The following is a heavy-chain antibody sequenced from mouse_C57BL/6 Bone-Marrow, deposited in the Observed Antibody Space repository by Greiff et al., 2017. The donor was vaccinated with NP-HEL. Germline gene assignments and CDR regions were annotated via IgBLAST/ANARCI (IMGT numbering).Heavy chain of an antibody. D-gene: IGHD1-1*01. Sequence: VQLQQPGAELVRPGSSVKLSCKASGYTFTSYWMHWVKQRPIQGLEWIGNIDPSDSETHYNQKFKDKATLTVDKSSSTAYMQLSSLTSEDSAVYYGARGDYYGSSSLWAMDYWGQGTSVTVSS. J-gene: IGHJ4*01. CDR2: IDPSDSET. CDR3: ARGDYYGSSSLWAMDY. CDR1: GYTFTSYW. V-gene: IGHV1-52*01.